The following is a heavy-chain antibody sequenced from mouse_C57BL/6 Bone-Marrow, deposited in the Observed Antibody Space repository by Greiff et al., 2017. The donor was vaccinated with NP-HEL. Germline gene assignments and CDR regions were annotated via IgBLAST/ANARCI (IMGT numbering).Heavy chain of an antibody. CDR2: IHPNSGST. D-gene: IGHD1-1*01. Sequence: VQLQQSGAELVKPGASVKLSCKASGYTFTSYWMHWVKQRPGQGLEWIGMIHPNSGSTNYNEKFKSKATLTVDKSSSTAYMQLSSLTSEDSAVYYCAREDITTVVSYYAMDYWGQGTSVTVSS. J-gene: IGHJ4*01. V-gene: IGHV1-64*01. CDR1: GYTFTSYW. CDR3: AREDITTVVSYYAMDY.